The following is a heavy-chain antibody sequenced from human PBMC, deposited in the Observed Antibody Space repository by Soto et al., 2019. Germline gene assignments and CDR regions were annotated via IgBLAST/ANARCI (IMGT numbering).Heavy chain of an antibody. CDR1: GVSIDNFF. Sequence: QVQLQESGPRLVRPSETLSLTCTVSGVSIDNFFWSWIRQSPGKGLEWIGYVSRCGTAAYMSEGEAPKYSSSLDSQGTSSLDVHKNQFSLKLSSVTAADTAFYYCARDRGGITVASKPLGEWFDPWCQGALVSDSS. CDR3: ARDRGGITVASKPLGEWFDP. J-gene: IGHJ5*02. D-gene: IGHD3-16*01. V-gene: IGHV4-59*01. CDR2: VSRCGTAAYMSEGEAP.